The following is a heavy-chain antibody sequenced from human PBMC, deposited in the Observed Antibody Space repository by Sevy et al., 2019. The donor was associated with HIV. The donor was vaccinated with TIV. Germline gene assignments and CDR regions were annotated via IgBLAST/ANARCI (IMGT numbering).Heavy chain of an antibody. CDR1: GFTFSNYA. CDR3: ARGGYYYDNAAYYAFDS. CDR2: IWSDGADQ. V-gene: IGHV3-33*01. Sequence: GESLRLSCAAAGFTFSNYAMHWVRQAPGKGLEWVAIIWSDGADQYHGNSVKGRFTISRDNSKNTLYLQMNNVRVEDTAVYYCARGGYYYDNAAYYAFDSWGQGTLVTVSS. J-gene: IGHJ4*02. D-gene: IGHD3-22*01.